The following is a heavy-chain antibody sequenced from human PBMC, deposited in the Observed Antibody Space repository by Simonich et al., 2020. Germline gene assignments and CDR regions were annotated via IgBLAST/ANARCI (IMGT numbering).Heavy chain of an antibody. D-gene: IGHD7-27*01. CDR1: GFTFSSYW. CDR3: ARDGLGTAYYYYMDV. CDR2: IKQDGSEK. V-gene: IGHV3-7*01. J-gene: IGHJ6*03. Sequence: EVQLVESGGGLVQPGGSLRFSCAASGFTFSSYWMSWVRQAPGKGLEWVANIKQDGSEKYYVDSVKGRFTISRDNAKNSLYLQMNSLRAEDTAVYYCARDGLGTAYYYYMDVWGKGTTVTVSS.